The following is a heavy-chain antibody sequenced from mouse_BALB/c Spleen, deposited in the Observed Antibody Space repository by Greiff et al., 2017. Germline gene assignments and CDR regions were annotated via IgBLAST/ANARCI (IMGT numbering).Heavy chain of an antibody. Sequence: VQLQQSGAELVKPGASVKLSCKASGYTFTSYYMYWVKQRPGQGLEWIGEINPSNGGTNFNEKFKSKATLTVDKSSSTAYMQLSSLTSEDSAVYYCTSGVDYGYDGAMDYWGQGTSVTVSS. CDR1: GYTFTSYY. D-gene: IGHD2-14*01. J-gene: IGHJ4*01. CDR2: INPSNGGT. CDR3: TSGVDYGYDGAMDY. V-gene: IGHV1S81*02.